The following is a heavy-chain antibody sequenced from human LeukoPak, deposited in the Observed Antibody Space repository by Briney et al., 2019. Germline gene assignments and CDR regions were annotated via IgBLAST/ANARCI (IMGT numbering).Heavy chain of an antibody. V-gene: IGHV3-11*01. CDR3: AKNGDRGAYCTGGTCYPYFYYYMDV. J-gene: IGHJ6*03. CDR1: GFTFSDYY. CDR2: ISSSGSTI. Sequence: GGSLRLSCAASGFTFSDYYMSWIRQAPGKGLEWVSYISSSGSTIYYADSVKGRFTISRDNSKNTLYLQMNSLRAEDTAIYYCAKNGDRGAYCTGGTCYPYFYYYMDVWGKGTTVTI. D-gene: IGHD2-15*01.